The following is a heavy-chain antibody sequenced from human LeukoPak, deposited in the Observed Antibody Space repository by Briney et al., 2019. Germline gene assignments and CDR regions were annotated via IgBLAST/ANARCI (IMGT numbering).Heavy chain of an antibody. D-gene: IGHD3-16*01. J-gene: IGHJ6*03. Sequence: PGGSLRLSCAASGFTFSRHGMHWVRLAPGKGLEWVAFIAYDGSRQTYADSVKGRFSISRDNSKNMVWLQMNSLRAEDTAVYCCAREQRGGLSANLGGLFASYYTYYYMDVWGRGTTVTVSS. V-gene: IGHV3-33*05. CDR3: AREQRGGLSANLGGLFASYYTYYYMDV. CDR1: GFTFSRHG. CDR2: IAYDGSRQ.